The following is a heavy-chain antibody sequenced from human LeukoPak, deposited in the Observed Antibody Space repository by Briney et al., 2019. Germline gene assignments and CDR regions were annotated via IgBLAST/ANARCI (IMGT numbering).Heavy chain of an antibody. Sequence: ASVKVSCKASGYTFTSYGISWVRQAPGQGLEWMGWISAYNGNTNYAQKLQGRVTMTTDTSTSTAYMELRSLRSDDTAVYYCAAVVVVAAPYYYGMDVWGQGTTVTVSS. CDR3: AAVVVVAAPYYYGMDV. V-gene: IGHV1-18*01. CDR1: GYTFTSYG. J-gene: IGHJ6*02. CDR2: ISAYNGNT. D-gene: IGHD2-15*01.